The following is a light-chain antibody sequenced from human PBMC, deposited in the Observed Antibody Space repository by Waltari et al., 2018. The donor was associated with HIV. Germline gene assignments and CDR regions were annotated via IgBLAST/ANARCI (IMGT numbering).Light chain of an antibody. V-gene: IGLV2-23*02. CDR3: CSYAGRSTRV. Sequence: ALTQPSSVSASPGQPIPITCSRTRIACGRYNCLHWYHQHPGQDPELMIYEVTKRPSGYYNRFSGSNSGYTASLTICGLQAEDESAYYCCSYAGRSTRVFGSGHKVAFL. J-gene: IGLJ1*01. CDR2: EVT. CDR1: RIACGRYNC.